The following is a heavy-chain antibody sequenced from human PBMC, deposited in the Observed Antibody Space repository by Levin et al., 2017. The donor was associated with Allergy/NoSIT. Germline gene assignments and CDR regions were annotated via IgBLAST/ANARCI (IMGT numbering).Heavy chain of an antibody. CDR3: AKDFGYSGYDSDY. CDR1: GFTFSSYA. J-gene: IGHJ4*02. Sequence: GGSLKISCAASGFTFSSYAMSWVRQAPGKGLEWVSAISGSGGSTYYADSVKGRFTISRDNSKNTLYLQMNSLRAEDTAVYYCAKDFGYSGYDSDYWGQGTLVTVSS. V-gene: IGHV3-23*01. CDR2: ISGSGGST. D-gene: IGHD5-12*01.